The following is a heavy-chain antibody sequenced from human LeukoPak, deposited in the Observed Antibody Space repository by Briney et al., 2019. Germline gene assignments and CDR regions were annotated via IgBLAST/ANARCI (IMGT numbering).Heavy chain of an antibody. V-gene: IGHV5-51*01. Sequence: GESLKISCKGSGYSFTSYWIGWVRQMPGKGLEWMGIIYPGDSDTRYSPSFQGQVTISADKSISTAYLQWSSLKASDTAMYYCARGGSDITGTPLFDYFDYWGQGTLVTVSS. CDR2: IYPGDSDT. J-gene: IGHJ4*02. CDR3: ARGGSDITGTPLFDYFDY. CDR1: GYSFTSYW. D-gene: IGHD1-7*01.